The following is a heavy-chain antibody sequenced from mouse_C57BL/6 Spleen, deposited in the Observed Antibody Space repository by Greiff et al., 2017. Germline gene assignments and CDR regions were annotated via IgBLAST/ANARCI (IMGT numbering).Heavy chain of an antibody. J-gene: IGHJ2*01. V-gene: IGHV1-81*01. Sequence: VQLQQSGAELARPGASVKLSCKASGYTFTSYGISWVKQRTGQGLEWIGEIYPRSGNTYYTEKFKGKATLTADKSSSTAYMELRSLSSEDSAVYFCARSHYYGSSYGDFDYWGQGTTLTVSS. CDR1: GYTFTSYG. D-gene: IGHD1-1*01. CDR3: ARSHYYGSSYGDFDY. CDR2: IYPRSGNT.